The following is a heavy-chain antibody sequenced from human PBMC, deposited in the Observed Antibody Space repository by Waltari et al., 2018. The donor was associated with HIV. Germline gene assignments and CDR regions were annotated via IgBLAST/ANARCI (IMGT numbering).Heavy chain of an antibody. J-gene: IGHJ5*01. Sequence: QVQLQESGPGLVKPSGTMSLSGVVSGGSISGYFWNWIRQAHGRGLEWICHIDHNGNANYNPSLKSLFILSSKMSESRFSLKLNSATAADTAVYYCARAMAAGPGTPGGVDFWGHGTLVTVSS. D-gene: IGHD6-19*01. V-gene: IGHV4-59*12. CDR3: ARAMAAGPGTPGGVDF. CDR1: GGSISGYF. CDR2: IDHNGNA.